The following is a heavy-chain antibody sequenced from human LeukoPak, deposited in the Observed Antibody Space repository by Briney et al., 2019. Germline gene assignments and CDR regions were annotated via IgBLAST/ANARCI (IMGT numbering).Heavy chain of an antibody. CDR1: GYTFTSYG. Sequence: GASVKVSCKASGYTFTSYGISWVRQAPGQGLEWMGWISAYNGNTNYAQKLQGRVTMTTDTSTSTAYMELRSLRSDDTAVYYCARDVPPVLRFLERDDAFDIWGQGTMVTVSS. CDR3: ARDVPPVLRFLERDDAFDI. CDR2: ISAYNGNT. D-gene: IGHD3-3*01. J-gene: IGHJ3*02. V-gene: IGHV1-18*01.